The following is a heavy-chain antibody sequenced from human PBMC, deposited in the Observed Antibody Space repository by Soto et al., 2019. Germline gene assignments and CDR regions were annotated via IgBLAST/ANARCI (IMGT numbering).Heavy chain of an antibody. CDR2: MNPNSGNT. CDR1: GYTFTSYD. D-gene: IGHD3-3*01. V-gene: IGHV1-8*01. CDR3: ASRFLEWSLQLDAFDI. J-gene: IGHJ3*02. Sequence: ASVKVSCKASGYTFTSYDINWVRQATGQGLEWMGWMNPNSGNTGYAQKFQGRVTMTRNTSISTAYMGLSSLRSEDTAVYYCASRFLEWSLQLDAFDIWGQGTMVTVSS.